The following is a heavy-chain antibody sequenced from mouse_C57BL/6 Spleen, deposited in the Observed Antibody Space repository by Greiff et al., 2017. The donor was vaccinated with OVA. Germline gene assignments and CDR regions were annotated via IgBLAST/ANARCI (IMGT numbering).Heavy chain of an antibody. CDR3: ARSEGYGGMAWFAY. D-gene: IGHD2-2*01. CDR2: INPNNGGT. V-gene: IGHV1-22*01. J-gene: IGHJ3*01. CDR1: GYTFTDYN. Sequence: VQLQQSGPELVKPGASVKMSCKASGYTFTDYNMHWVKQSHGKSLEWIGYINPNNGGTSYNQKFKGKATLTVNKSSSTAYMELRSLTSEDSAVYYCARSEGYGGMAWFAYWGQGTLVTVSA.